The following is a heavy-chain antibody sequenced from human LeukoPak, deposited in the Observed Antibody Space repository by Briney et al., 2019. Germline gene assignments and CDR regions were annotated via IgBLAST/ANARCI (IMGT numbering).Heavy chain of an antibody. J-gene: IGHJ6*02. Sequence: GGSLRLSCAASGFTFSSYWMSWVRQAPGKGLEWVANIKQDGSEKYYLDSVKGRFTISRDNANNSLYLQMNSLRAEDTAVYYCARDRITPSYKGSTTCYYYYYGMDVWGQGTTVTVSS. D-gene: IGHD1-1*01. V-gene: IGHV3-7*01. CDR2: IKQDGSEK. CDR3: ARDRITPSYKGSTTCYYYYYGMDV. CDR1: GFTFSSYW.